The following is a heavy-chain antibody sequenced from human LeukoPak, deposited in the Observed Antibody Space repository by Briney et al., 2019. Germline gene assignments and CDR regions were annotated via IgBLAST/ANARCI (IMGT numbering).Heavy chain of an antibody. J-gene: IGHJ3*02. D-gene: IGHD2-21*01. CDR2: FNPNSGGT. Sequence: ASVKVSCQASGYTFTGYYMHWVRQTPGQGIEWMGWFNPNSGGTNYAQKFQGRVTMTRETSISTAYMELSRLRSDDTAVYYCARVFCGGDCYSAFDIWGQGTLVTVSS. CDR3: ARVFCGGDCYSAFDI. V-gene: IGHV1-2*02. CDR1: GYTFTGYY.